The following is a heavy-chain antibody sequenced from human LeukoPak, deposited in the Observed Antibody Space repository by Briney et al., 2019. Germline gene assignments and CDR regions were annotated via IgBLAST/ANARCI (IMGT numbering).Heavy chain of an antibody. D-gene: IGHD2-2*01. CDR1: GFSFGTHW. Sequence: GGSLRLSCAASGFSFGTHWMAWVRQPPGAGPEWVANIKQDETETYYADAVRGRFTITRDNAKNSLYLQMDNLRGEDTAVYYCARDQGGVVVPAALDYWGQGTLVTVSS. J-gene: IGHJ4*02. CDR3: ARDQGGVVVPAALDY. CDR2: IKQDETET. V-gene: IGHV3-7*03.